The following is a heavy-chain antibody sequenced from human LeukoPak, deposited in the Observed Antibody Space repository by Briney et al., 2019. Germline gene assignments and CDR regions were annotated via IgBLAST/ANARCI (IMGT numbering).Heavy chain of an antibody. D-gene: IGHD6-13*01. Sequence: SQTLSLTCAISGDSVSTNSVAWNWIRQSPSRGLEWLGRTSYRSKWYNDYAVSVKSRITITPDTSKNQFSLQLNSVTPEDTAVYYCARDPAYSSSWWGYFDYWGQGTLVTVSS. CDR2: TSYRSKWYN. CDR1: GDSVSTNSVA. V-gene: IGHV6-1*01. J-gene: IGHJ4*02. CDR3: ARDPAYSSSWWGYFDY.